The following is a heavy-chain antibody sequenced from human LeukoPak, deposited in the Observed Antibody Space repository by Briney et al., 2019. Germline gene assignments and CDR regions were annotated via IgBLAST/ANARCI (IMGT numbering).Heavy chain of an antibody. Sequence: PSQTLSLTCTVSGGSNSSGDYYWSWIRQPPGKGLEWIGYIYYSGSTYYNPSLKSRVTISVDTSKNQFSLKLSSVTAADTAVYYCARVIFLEWFTDYWGQGTLVTVSS. CDR2: IYYSGST. V-gene: IGHV4-30-4*01. CDR3: ARVIFLEWFTDY. CDR1: GGSNSSGDYY. D-gene: IGHD3-3*01. J-gene: IGHJ4*02.